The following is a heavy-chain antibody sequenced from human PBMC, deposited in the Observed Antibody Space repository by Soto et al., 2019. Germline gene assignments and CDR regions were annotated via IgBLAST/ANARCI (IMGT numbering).Heavy chain of an antibody. CDR1: GGSISSYY. V-gene: IGHV4-4*07. CDR3: ARLPQFLWFGALTSRAYYFNY. J-gene: IGHJ4*02. D-gene: IGHD3-10*01. Sequence: PSETLSLTCTVSGGSISSYYWTWIRQPAGKGLEWIGRIYSSGSTNYNPSLKSRVTMSVDTSKNQFSLKLSSVTAADTAIYYCARLPQFLWFGALTSRAYYFNYWGPGTLVTVSS. CDR2: IYSSGST.